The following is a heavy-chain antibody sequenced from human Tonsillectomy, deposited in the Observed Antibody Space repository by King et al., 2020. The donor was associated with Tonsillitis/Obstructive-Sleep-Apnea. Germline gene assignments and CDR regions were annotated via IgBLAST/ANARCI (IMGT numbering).Heavy chain of an antibody. CDR3: ARGHEQLPYYGMDV. CDR2: VNYRGST. Sequence: VQLQQWGAGLLKPSETLSLTCAVYGGSFSGYYWTWIRQPPGKGLEWIGEVNYRGSTNYNPSLKSRATISRDTTKNQFSLNLKSVTAADTAVYYCARGHEQLPYYGMDVWGQGATVAVSS. J-gene: IGHJ6*02. D-gene: IGHD4-23*01. CDR1: GGSFSGYY. V-gene: IGHV4-34*01.